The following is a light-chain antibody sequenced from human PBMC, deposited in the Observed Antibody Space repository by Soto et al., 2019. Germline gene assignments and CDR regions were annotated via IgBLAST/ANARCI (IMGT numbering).Light chain of an antibody. CDR3: SSYTSSSTYV. J-gene: IGLJ1*01. Sequence: QSALIQPASVSGSPGQSITISYTGTSGDVGAYNSVSWYQQHPGKAPKLMIYNVSNRPSGVSNRFSGSKSGNTASLTISGLKSEDEADYYCSSYTSSSTYVFGSGTKLTVL. CDR2: NVS. V-gene: IGLV2-14*03. CDR1: SGDVGAYNS.